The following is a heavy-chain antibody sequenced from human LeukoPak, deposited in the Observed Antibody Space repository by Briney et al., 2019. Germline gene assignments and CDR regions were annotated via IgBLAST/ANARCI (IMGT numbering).Heavy chain of an antibody. CDR2: ISGSGGGT. J-gene: IGHJ4*02. CDR1: GITLSNYA. D-gene: IGHD3-22*01. V-gene: IGHV3-23*01. CDR3: AKRGVVIRVILVGFHKEAYYFDS. Sequence: GGSLRLSCAVSGITLSNYAMSWVRQAPGKGLEWVAGISGSGGGTHYADSVKGRFTISRDNPKNTLYLQMNNLRAGDTAVYFCAKRGVVIRVILVGFHKEAYYFDSWGQGALVTVSS.